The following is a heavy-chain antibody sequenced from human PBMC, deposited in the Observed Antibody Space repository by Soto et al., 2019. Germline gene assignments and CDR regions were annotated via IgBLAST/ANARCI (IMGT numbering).Heavy chain of an antibody. CDR3: SGIVVVRYGMDV. Sequence: GSLRVGCEGPGFTCSSYGIHWVRQAPGKGLEWVAVITEDGSNKYYADSVKGRFTISRDNANNTPYLQMNSLRAEDTAVYYCSGIVVVRYGMDVWGQGTMVTVSS. CDR1: GFTCSSYG. CDR2: ITEDGSNK. J-gene: IGHJ6*02. D-gene: IGHD2-21*01. V-gene: IGHV3-30*02.